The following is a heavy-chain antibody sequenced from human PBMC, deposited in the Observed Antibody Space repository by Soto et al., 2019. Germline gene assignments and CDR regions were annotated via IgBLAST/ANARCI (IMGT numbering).Heavy chain of an antibody. CDR1: GFTFSFYW. V-gene: IGHV3-74*01. Sequence: QSGGSLRLSCTASGFTFSFYWMHWVRQAPGKGLVWVSRISGDGSATNYADSVKGRFTISRDNAKNTLHLQMNSLRAEDTALYYCARREAADGVLDLWGQGTLVTVSS. J-gene: IGHJ5*02. CDR3: ARREAADGVLDL. D-gene: IGHD2-15*01. CDR2: ISGDGSAT.